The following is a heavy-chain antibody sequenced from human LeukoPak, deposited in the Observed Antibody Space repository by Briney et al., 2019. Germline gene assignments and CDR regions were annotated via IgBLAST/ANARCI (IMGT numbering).Heavy chain of an antibody. D-gene: IGHD2-15*01. J-gene: IGHJ4*02. Sequence: PGGSLRLSCAASGFPFSNAWMSWVRQAPGKGLEWVGRIKSKANGGTTDYAAPVKGRFTIPRDDSKNTLYLQMDSLKTEDTDVYFCTTLVVEPDYWGKGTLVTVSS. CDR2: IKSKANGGTT. V-gene: IGHV3-15*01. CDR1: GFPFSNAW. CDR3: TTLVVEPDY.